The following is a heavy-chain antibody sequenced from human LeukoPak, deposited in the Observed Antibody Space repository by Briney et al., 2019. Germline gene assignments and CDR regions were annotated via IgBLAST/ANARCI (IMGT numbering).Heavy chain of an antibody. J-gene: IGHJ6*02. CDR3: VTSRQDYDFWSGYYTGKPSMDV. V-gene: IGHV3-23*01. CDR1: GFTFSSYA. D-gene: IGHD3-3*01. Sequence: GGSLRLSCAASGFTFSSYAMSWVRQAPGKGLEWVSIISGRGSPTYYTDSVKGRFTVSRDHSRNTLYLQMNSPRAEDTAAYYCVTSRQDYDFWSGYYTGKPSMDVWGLGTTVTVSS. CDR2: ISGRGSPT.